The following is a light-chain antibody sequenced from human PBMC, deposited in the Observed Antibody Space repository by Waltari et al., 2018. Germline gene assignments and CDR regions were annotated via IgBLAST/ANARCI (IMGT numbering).Light chain of an antibody. V-gene: IGKV3-15*01. Sequence: EIVMTQSPATLSVSPGERATLSCRASQSVSSYVVWYQQKPGQAPRLLIYEAATRATGIPARFSGSGSGTEFTLTISSLQSEDFAVYYCQHYNNFPHAFGQGTKVEIK. J-gene: IGKJ1*01. CDR2: EAA. CDR1: QSVSSY. CDR3: QHYNNFPHA.